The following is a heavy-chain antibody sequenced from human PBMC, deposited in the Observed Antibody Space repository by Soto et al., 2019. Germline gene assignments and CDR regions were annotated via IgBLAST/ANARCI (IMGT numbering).Heavy chain of an antibody. J-gene: IGHJ4*02. CDR3: AKARDSSGYLYYFDY. CDR1: GFTFDDYT. D-gene: IGHD3-22*01. V-gene: IGHV3-43*01. Sequence: EVQLVESGGGVVQPGGSLRLSCAASGFTFDDYTMHWVRQAPGKGLEWGSLISWDGGSTYYADSVKGRFTISRDNSKNSLYLQMNSLRTEDTALYYCAKARDSSGYLYYFDYWGQGTLVTVSS. CDR2: ISWDGGST.